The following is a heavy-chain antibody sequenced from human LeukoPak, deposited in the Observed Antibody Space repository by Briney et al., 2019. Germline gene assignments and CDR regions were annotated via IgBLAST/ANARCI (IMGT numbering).Heavy chain of an antibody. CDR2: IIGGAGST. Sequence: GGSLRLSCAASGITFSSYGMSWVRQAPGKGLEWVSGIIGGAGSTYYADSVKGRFTISGDNSKNTLFLQMNSLRAEDTAAYYCAKAGSIRFDYWGQGTLVTVSS. D-gene: IGHD1-26*01. V-gene: IGHV3-23*01. CDR3: AKAGSIRFDY. J-gene: IGHJ4*02. CDR1: GITFSSYG.